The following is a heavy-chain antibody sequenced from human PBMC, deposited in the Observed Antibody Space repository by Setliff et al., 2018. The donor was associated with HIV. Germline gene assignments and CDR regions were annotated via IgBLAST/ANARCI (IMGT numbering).Heavy chain of an antibody. D-gene: IGHD3-10*01. CDR1: GFTFSSYA. CDR2: ISGSAGST. Sequence: VGSLRLSCAVSGFTFSSYAMSWVRQAPGKGLEWVSAISGSAGSTYYADSVKGRFTISGDNSKNTLYLQMNSLRAEDTAVYYCAKPYRGSVVRDQGYMDVWGKGTTVTVS. CDR3: AKPYRGSVVRDQGYMDV. V-gene: IGHV3-23*01. J-gene: IGHJ6*03.